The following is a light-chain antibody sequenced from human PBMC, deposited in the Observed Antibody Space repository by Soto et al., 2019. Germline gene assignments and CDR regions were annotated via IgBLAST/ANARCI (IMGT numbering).Light chain of an antibody. J-gene: IGLJ1*01. CDR2: DVS. Sequence: QSVLTQPASVSGSPGQSVTISCTGTSSDVGGYNYVSWYQQHLGKAPKLMIYDVSNRPSGVSNRFSGSKSGYTASLTISGLQAEDEADYSCSSYTSSNTYVFGTGTKVTVL. CDR1: SSDVGGYNY. CDR3: SSYTSSNTYV. V-gene: IGLV2-14*03.